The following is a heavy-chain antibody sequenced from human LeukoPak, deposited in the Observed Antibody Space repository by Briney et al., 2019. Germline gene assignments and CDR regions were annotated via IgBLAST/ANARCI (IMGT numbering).Heavy chain of an antibody. Sequence: SETLSLTCAVYGGSFSGYYWSWIRQPPGKGLEWIGEINHSGSTNYNPSLKSRVTISVDTSKNHFSLKVTSVTAADTAVYYCATYYGDYVTREYDYWGQGTLVTVSS. CDR2: INHSGST. V-gene: IGHV4-34*01. CDR1: GGSFSGYY. J-gene: IGHJ4*02. CDR3: ATYYGDYVTREYDY. D-gene: IGHD4-17*01.